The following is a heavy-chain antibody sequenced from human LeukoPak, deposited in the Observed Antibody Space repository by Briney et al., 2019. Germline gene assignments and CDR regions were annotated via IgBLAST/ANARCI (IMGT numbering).Heavy chain of an antibody. CDR3: TTDYPVGY. V-gene: IGHV3-15*01. CDR2: IKSETDGGTT. CDR1: GFTFSNAW. J-gene: IGHJ4*02. Sequence: GGSLRLSCAASGFTFSNAWMSWGRQAPGKGLEWVGHIKSETDGGTTDYAAPVKGRFTIPRDDSKNTLFLQMNSLKTEDTAIFYCTTDYPVGYWGQGTQVTVSS.